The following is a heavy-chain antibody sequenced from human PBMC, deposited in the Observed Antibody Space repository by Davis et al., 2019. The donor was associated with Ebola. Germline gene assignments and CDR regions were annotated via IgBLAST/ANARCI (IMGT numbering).Heavy chain of an antibody. D-gene: IGHD6-6*01. CDR3: ARDQSIAARYGYYYYYGMDV. CDR1: GGSISSYY. Sequence: SETLSLTCTVSGGSISSYYWSWIRQPPGKGLEWIGYIYYSGSTNYNPSLKSRVTISVDTSKNQFSLKLSSVTAADTAVYYCARDQSIAARYGYYYYYGMDVWGQGTTVTVSS. CDR2: IYYSGST. J-gene: IGHJ6*02. V-gene: IGHV4-59*01.